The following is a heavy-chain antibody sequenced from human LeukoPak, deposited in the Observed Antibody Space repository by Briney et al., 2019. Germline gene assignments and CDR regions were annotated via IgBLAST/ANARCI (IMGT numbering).Heavy chain of an antibody. J-gene: IGHJ6*04. D-gene: IGHD2-21*02. CDR3: ARETVHYGMDV. V-gene: IGHV3-11*06. CDR2: ISSSSSYT. Sequence: PGGSLRLSCAVSGFTFSDYYMSWIRQAPGKGLEWVSYISSSSSYTNYADSVKGRFTISRDNAKNSLYLQMNSLRAEDTAVYYCARETVHYGMDVWGKGTTVTVSS. CDR1: GFTFSDYY.